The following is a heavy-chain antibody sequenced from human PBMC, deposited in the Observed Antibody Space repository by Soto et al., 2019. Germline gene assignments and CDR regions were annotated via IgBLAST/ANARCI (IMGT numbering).Heavy chain of an antibody. V-gene: IGHV4-34*01. CDR1: GGSFNTYY. D-gene: IGHD3-9*01. CDR3: ARGGSNDWQVAFDI. CDR2: INHSGNN. Sequence: SETLSLTCVVSGGSFNTYYYNWIRQSPGKGLEWIGEINHSGNNNYSPSLKSRVTMSLDTSKNQFSLKLTSVTAADTAVYYCARGGSNDWQVAFDIWGQGTMVTVSS. J-gene: IGHJ3*02.